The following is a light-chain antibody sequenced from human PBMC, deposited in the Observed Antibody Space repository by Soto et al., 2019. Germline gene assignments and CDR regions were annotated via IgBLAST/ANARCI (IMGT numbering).Light chain of an antibody. V-gene: IGKV3-20*01. CDR1: RSVSGSH. J-gene: IGKJ4*01. CDR2: GAS. CDR3: HQYGSTPLT. Sequence: EIVLTQSPGTQSLSPGEGATLSCRASRSVSGSHLAWYQQKPGQAPRLVMFGASSRATGIPGRFSGSGSGTDFTLTISRLEPEDFAVYYCHQYGSTPLTFGGGTKVEIK.